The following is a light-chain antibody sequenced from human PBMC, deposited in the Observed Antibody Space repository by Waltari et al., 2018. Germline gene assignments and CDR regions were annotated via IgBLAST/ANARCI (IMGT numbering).Light chain of an antibody. V-gene: IGLV2-14*01. Sequence: QSALTQPASVSGSPGQSITISCTGTSSDVGGYNHVFWYQQHPGTAPKPMIFHVSYRPSGVSNRFSGTKSGNTASLTISGLQAEDEADYYCSSYTSSNTLVFGGGTKLTVL. J-gene: IGLJ3*02. CDR2: HVS. CDR1: SSDVGGYNH. CDR3: SSYTSSNTLV.